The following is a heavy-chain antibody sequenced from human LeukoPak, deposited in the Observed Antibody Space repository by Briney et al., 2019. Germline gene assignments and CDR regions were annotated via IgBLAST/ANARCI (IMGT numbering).Heavy chain of an antibody. CDR3: AKGKYSSSWYYFDY. CDR1: GFTFDDYA. J-gene: IGHJ4*02. D-gene: IGHD6-13*01. Sequence: GGSLRLSCAASGFTFDDYAMHWVRQAPGKGLEWVSGISWNSGSIGYADSVKGRFTISRDNAKNSLYLQMNGLRAEDMALYYCAKGKYSSSWYYFDYWGQGTLVTVSS. V-gene: IGHV3-9*03. CDR2: ISWNSGSI.